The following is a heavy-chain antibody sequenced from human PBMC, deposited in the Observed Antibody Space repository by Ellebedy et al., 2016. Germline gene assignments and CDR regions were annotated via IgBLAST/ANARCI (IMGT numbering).Heavy chain of an antibody. CDR1: GGSVSSDY. CDR2: VFHTGTT. Sequence: SETLSLTCNVSGGSVSSDYWNRIRRPPGQGLEWIGYVFHTGTTNYNPSLKSRVTMSVDTSKSQFSLRLTSVTAADTAVYYCAKWNGGWYAFEVWGQGTMVTVSS. V-gene: IGHV4-59*02. J-gene: IGHJ3*01. D-gene: IGHD6-19*01. CDR3: AKWNGGWYAFEV.